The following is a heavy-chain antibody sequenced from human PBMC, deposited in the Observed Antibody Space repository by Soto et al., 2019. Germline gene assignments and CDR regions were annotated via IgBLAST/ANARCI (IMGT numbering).Heavy chain of an antibody. Sequence: GGSLRLSCAASGFTVSSNYMSWVRQAPGKGLEWVSVIYSGGSTYYADSVKGRFTISRHNSKNTLYLQMNSLRAEDTAVYYCAREEIRRHGAAWSGAFDIWGQGTMVTVSS. V-gene: IGHV3-53*04. CDR1: GFTVSSNY. D-gene: IGHD4-17*01. CDR2: IYSGGST. CDR3: AREEIRRHGAAWSGAFDI. J-gene: IGHJ3*02.